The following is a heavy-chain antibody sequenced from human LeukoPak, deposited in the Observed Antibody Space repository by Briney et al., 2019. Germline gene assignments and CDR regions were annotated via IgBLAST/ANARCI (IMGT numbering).Heavy chain of an antibody. CDR3: AKQRPYYYGSGSYRAFDI. J-gene: IGHJ3*02. V-gene: IGHV5-51*01. D-gene: IGHD3-10*01. CDR1: GYSFTSDW. CDR2: MYPGDSDT. Sequence: GESLKISCKGSGYSFTSDWIGWVRQMPGKGLEWMGIMYPGDSDTRYSPSFQGQVTISADKSISTAYLQWSSLKASDTAMYYCAKQRPYYYGSGSYRAFDIWGQGTMVIVSS.